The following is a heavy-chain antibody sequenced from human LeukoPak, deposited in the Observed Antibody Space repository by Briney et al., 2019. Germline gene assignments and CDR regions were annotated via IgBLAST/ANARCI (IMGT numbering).Heavy chain of an antibody. CDR1: GFTFTYYA. CDR2: ISHDGSNQ. V-gene: IGHV3-30-3*01. D-gene: IGHD2-21*02. CDR3: ARQGDTGSWYFDN. J-gene: IGHJ4*02. Sequence: GGSLRLSGAVSGFTFTYYAMHWVRQAPGKGLEWVAVISHDGSNQQYADSVKGQVTISRDNSKSTLYLQMASLRAGDTAVYYCARQGDTGSWYFDNWGQGTLVTVSS.